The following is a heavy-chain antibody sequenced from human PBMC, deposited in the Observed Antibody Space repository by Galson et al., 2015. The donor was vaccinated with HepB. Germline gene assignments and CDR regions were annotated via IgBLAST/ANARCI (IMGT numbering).Heavy chain of an antibody. J-gene: IGHJ2*01. Sequence: SLRLSCAASGFTFISRSINWVRQAPGKGLEWVSCISGTSNYISYAPSVKGRFTVTRDNAKNSAYLQINSLGVEVTAVYYCARERDSSGHYKYFDLGGRGTLVIVSS. D-gene: IGHD3-22*01. CDR1: GFTFISRS. CDR3: ARERDSSGHYKYFDL. V-gene: IGHV3-21*01. CDR2: ISGTSNYI.